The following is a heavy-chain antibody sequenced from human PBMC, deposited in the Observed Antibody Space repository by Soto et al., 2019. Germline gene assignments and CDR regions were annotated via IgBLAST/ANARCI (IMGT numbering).Heavy chain of an antibody. J-gene: IGHJ4*02. CDR3: AKDQWVVVVAATFDY. CDR2: ISYDGSNK. Sequence: SGGSLRLSCAASGFTFSSYGMHWVRQAPGKGLEWVAVISYDGSNKYYADSVKGRFTISRDNSKNTLYLQMNSLRAEDTAVYYCAKDQWVVVVAATFDYWGQGTLVTVSS. CDR1: GFTFSSYG. D-gene: IGHD2-15*01. V-gene: IGHV3-30*18.